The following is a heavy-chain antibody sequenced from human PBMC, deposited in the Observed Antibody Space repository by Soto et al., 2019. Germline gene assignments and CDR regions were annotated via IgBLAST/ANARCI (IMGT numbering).Heavy chain of an antibody. CDR1: GFTFSDSY. CDR2: ISSSDSII. Sequence: QVQLVESGGGVVQPGKSLRLSCAAFGFTFSDSYMSWIRQAPGKGLEWVSYISSSDSIIYYSDSVKGRFIISRDNAKNSLYLQMNSLRAEDTAVYYCARDLGYYDSSGYFDYWGQGTLVTVSS. CDR3: ARDLGYYDSSGYFDY. V-gene: IGHV3-11*01. D-gene: IGHD3-22*01. J-gene: IGHJ4*02.